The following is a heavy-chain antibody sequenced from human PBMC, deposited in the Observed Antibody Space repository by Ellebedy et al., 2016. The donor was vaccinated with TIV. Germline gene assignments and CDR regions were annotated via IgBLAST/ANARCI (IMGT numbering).Heavy chain of an antibody. V-gene: IGHV3-23*01. CDR1: GFTFSSYA. CDR3: AKATSMTTVTASFIYGMDV. D-gene: IGHD4-17*01. Sequence: GGSLRLXCAASGFTFSSYAMSWVRQAPGKGLEWVSTMSGSDGSTYYADSVRGRFTISRDNSKNTLYLQMNSLRAEDTAVYYCAKATSMTTVTASFIYGMDVWGQGTSVTVSS. CDR2: MSGSDGST. J-gene: IGHJ6*02.